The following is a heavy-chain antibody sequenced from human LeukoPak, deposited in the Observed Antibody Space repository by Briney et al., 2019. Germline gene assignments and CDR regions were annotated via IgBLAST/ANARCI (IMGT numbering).Heavy chain of an antibody. Sequence: SQTLSLTCAISGDSFSSNSAGWNWIRLSPSRGLEWLGRTYYRSKWYNDYAVSVESRITISPDTSKNQFSLQLNSVTPEDTAVYYCARWAAGHGMDVWGQGTTVTVS. CDR1: GDSFSSNSAG. CDR3: ARWAAGHGMDV. J-gene: IGHJ6*02. D-gene: IGHD6-13*01. V-gene: IGHV6-1*01. CDR2: TYYRSKWYN.